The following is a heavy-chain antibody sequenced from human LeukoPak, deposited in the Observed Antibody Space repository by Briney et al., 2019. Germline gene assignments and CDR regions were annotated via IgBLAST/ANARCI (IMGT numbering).Heavy chain of an antibody. V-gene: IGHV1-24*01. J-gene: IGHJ4*02. Sequence: ASVKVSCKVSGYTLTELSMHWVRHAPGKGLEWMGGFDPEDGETICAQKFQGRVTMTEDTSTDTAYMELSSLRSEDTAVYYCATDPSGRDYVWGSYRQALWGQGTLVTVSS. CDR1: GYTLTELS. CDR2: FDPEDGET. D-gene: IGHD3-16*02. CDR3: ATDPSGRDYVWGSYRQAL.